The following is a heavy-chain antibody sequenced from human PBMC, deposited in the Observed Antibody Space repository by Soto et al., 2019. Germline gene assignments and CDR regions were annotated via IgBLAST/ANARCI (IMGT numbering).Heavy chain of an antibody. CDR2: IIPIIGTP. J-gene: IGHJ4*02. V-gene: IGHV1-69*13. Sequence: ASVKVSCKASGGTFRNHVFNWVRQAPGQGLEWMGGIIPIIGTPNYAQKFQGRVTITADASTNTVYLEVSSLRSQDTAVYYCARDLEFRDGNISHLDYWGQGTVVTVS. D-gene: IGHD3-10*01. CDR3: ARDLEFRDGNISHLDY. CDR1: GGTFRNHV.